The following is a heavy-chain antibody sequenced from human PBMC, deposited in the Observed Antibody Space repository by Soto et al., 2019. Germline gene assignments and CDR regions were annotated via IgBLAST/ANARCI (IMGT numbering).Heavy chain of an antibody. J-gene: IGHJ4*02. Sequence: QVQLQESGPGLVEPSGTLSLTCAVSGGSVSSTNWWGWVRQPPGKGLEWIGEIYHSGSTYYNPSLKRRVTISVDKSKNQFSLRLSSVTAADTAVYFCARDRAVSARGSFDYWGQGTLVTVSS. CDR1: GGSVSSTNW. CDR3: ARDRAVSARGSFDY. CDR2: IYHSGST. D-gene: IGHD6-19*01. V-gene: IGHV4-4*02.